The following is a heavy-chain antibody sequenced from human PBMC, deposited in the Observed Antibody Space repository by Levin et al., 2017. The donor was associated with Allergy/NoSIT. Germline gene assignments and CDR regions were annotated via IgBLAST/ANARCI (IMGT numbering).Heavy chain of an antibody. CDR3: AKEAEPYSIYNWFDP. V-gene: IGHV3-23*01. J-gene: IGHJ5*02. Sequence: LSLTCAASGFTFSSYAMSWVRQAPGKGLEWVSAISGSGGSTYYADSVKGRFTISRDNSKNTLYLQMNSLRAEDTAVYYCAKEAEPYSIYNWFDPWGQGTLVTVSS. CDR2: ISGSGGST. D-gene: IGHD4-11*01. CDR1: GFTFSSYA.